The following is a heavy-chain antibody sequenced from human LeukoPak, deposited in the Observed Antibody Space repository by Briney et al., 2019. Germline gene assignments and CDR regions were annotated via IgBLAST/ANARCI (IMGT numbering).Heavy chain of an antibody. V-gene: IGHV1-2*02. CDR3: ARCWVSEMGPWFDP. CDR1: GYTFTGYY. D-gene: IGHD5-24*01. Sequence: EASVKVSCKASGYTFTGYYMHWVRQAPGQGLEWMGWINPNSGGTNYAQKFQGRVTMTRDTSISTAYMELSRLRSDDTAVYYCARCWVSEMGPWFDPWGQGTLVTVSS. CDR2: INPNSGGT. J-gene: IGHJ5*02.